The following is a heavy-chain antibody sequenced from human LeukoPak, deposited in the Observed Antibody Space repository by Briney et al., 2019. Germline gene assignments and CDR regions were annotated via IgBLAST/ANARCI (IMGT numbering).Heavy chain of an antibody. D-gene: IGHD3-22*01. Sequence: GGSLRLSCAASGFTFSSYAMSWVRQAPGKGLEWVSAISGGGGSTYYADSVKGRFTISRDNSKNTLYLQMNSLRAEDTAVYYCAKDQGEYYYDSSGSAYWGQGTLVTVSS. V-gene: IGHV3-23*01. CDR2: ISGGGGST. CDR1: GFTFSSYA. J-gene: IGHJ4*02. CDR3: AKDQGEYYYDSSGSAY.